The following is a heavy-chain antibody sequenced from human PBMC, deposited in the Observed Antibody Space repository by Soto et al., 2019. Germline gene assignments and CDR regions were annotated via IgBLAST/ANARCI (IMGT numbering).Heavy chain of an antibody. CDR2: INSDGSST. D-gene: IGHD6-19*01. Sequence: PGGSLRLSCAASGFTFSSYWMHWVRQAPGKGLVWVSRINSDGSSTSYADSVKGRFTISRDNAKNTLYLQMNSLRAEDTAVYYCASVSSGWYPFDYWGQGTLVTVS. CDR1: GFTFSSYW. V-gene: IGHV3-74*01. CDR3: ASVSSGWYPFDY. J-gene: IGHJ4*02.